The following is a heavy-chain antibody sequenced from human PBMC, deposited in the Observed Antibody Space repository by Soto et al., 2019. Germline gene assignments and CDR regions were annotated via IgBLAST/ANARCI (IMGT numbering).Heavy chain of an antibody. CDR2: IWYDGSNK. V-gene: IGHV3-33*01. CDR1: GFTFSSYG. J-gene: IGHJ6*03. CDR3: ASFSGPAYYYYYMDV. Sequence: GGSLRLSCAASGFTFSSYGMHWVRQAPGKGLEWVAVIWYDGSNKYYADSVKGRFTISRDNSKNTLYLQMNSLRAEDTAVYYCASFSGPAYYYYYMDVWGKGTTVTVSS.